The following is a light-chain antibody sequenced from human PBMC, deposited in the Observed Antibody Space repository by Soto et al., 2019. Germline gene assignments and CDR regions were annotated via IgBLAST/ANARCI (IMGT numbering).Light chain of an antibody. Sequence: DMQMAGPTSSLSASVGERVSIALQASQNINNYLNWYQQKPGRAPKLLIYDASNLEAGVPSRFRGSGSGTDFTFTISRLQPEDIATYYCQQYENLPTFGQGTRLEIK. V-gene: IGKV1-33*01. CDR1: QNINNY. CDR2: DAS. J-gene: IGKJ5*01. CDR3: QQYENLPT.